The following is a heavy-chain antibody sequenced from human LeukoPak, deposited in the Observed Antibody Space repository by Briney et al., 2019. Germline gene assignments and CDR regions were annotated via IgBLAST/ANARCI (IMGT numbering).Heavy chain of an antibody. V-gene: IGHV1-2*04. CDR2: INPNSGGT. Sequence: EASVTVSCKASGYTLTGYYMHWVRQAPGQGLEWMGWINPNSGGTNYAQKFQGWVTMTRDTSISTAYMELSRLRSDDTAVYYCARGPWYCSGGSCYLYYFDYCGQGTLVTVSS. CDR3: ARGPWYCSGGSCYLYYFDY. D-gene: IGHD2-15*01. CDR1: GYTLTGYY. J-gene: IGHJ4*02.